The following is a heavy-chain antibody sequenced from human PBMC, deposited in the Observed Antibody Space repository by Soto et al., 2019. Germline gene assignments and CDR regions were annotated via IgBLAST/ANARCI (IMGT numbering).Heavy chain of an antibody. D-gene: IGHD2-2*01. V-gene: IGHV4-30-4*01. CDR3: ARDGCYATVDC. Sequence: SETLSLTCTVSGDSISSGAYYWSWIRQPPGKGLEWIGYIYHSGATYYNPSLESRVTMSVDTSKNQFSLRLSSVTAADTAVYYCARDGCYATVDCWGQGNLVTVSS. CDR1: GDSISSGAYY. CDR2: IYHSGAT. J-gene: IGHJ4*02.